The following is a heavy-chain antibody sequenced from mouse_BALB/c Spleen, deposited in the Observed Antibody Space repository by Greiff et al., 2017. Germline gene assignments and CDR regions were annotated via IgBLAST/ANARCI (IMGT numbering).Heavy chain of an antibody. CDR2: ILPGSGST. V-gene: IGHV1-9*01. CDR3: ATFLLRPSFDY. Sequence: QVQLKQSGAELMKPGASVKISCKATGYTFSSYWIEWVKQRPGHGLEWIGEILPGSGSTNYNEKFKGKATFTADTSSNTAYMQLSSLTSEDSAVYYCATFLLRPSFDYWGQGTTLTVSS. CDR1: GYTFSSYW. J-gene: IGHJ2*01. D-gene: IGHD1-2*01.